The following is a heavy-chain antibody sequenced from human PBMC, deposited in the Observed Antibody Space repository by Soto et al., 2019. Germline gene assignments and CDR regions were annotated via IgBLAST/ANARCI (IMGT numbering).Heavy chain of an antibody. V-gene: IGHV3-23*01. CDR2: ISGSGGST. Sequence: GGSLRLSCAASGFTFSSYAMSWVRQAPGKGLEWVSAISGSGGSTYYADSVKGRFTISRDNSKNTLYLQMNSLRAEDTAVYYCAKVAKRLWFGERYFDYWGQGTLVTVSS. D-gene: IGHD3-10*01. J-gene: IGHJ4*02. CDR1: GFTFSSYA. CDR3: AKVAKRLWFGERYFDY.